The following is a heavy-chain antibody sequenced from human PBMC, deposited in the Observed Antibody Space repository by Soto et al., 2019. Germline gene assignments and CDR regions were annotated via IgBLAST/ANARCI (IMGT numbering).Heavy chain of an antibody. J-gene: IGHJ6*02. CDR1: VGTFISNG. CDR3: AQDISWRDFWSGSQLPRERGHDYGMDV. CDR2: IIPIFGTA. Sequence: QVQLVQSGAEVKKPGSSVKVSCKASVGTFISNGISWVRQAPGQGLEWMGGIIPIFGTANYAQKFQGRVEITADESTRRAYMELSSQRYEDTALYYCAQDISWRDFWSGSQLPRERGHDYGMDVWGQGTTVTLSS. D-gene: IGHD3-3*01. V-gene: IGHV1-69*01.